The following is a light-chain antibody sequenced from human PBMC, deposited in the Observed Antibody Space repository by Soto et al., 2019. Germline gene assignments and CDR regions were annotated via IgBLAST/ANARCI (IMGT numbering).Light chain of an antibody. V-gene: IGKV1-17*01. Sequence: IQMTQSPSSLSASVGDRVTITCRASEDIRNDLGWYQQKPGKAPKLLIYAASSLQSGVPSRFSGSGSGTDFTLTISRLEPEDFAVYYCQQYGSSPRTFGQGTKVDIK. CDR1: EDIRND. CDR2: AAS. J-gene: IGKJ1*01. CDR3: QQYGSSPRT.